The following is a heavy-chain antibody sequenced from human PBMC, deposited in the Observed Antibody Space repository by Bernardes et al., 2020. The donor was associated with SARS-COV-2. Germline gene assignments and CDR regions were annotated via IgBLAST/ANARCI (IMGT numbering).Heavy chain of an antibody. CDR2: IWYDGRKD. J-gene: IGHJ5*01. V-gene: IGHV3-33*01. Sequence: GGSLRLSCAASGFTLSSDAMHWVRQAPGKGLEWVAAIWYDGRKDYYAGTVKGRFTISRDTTKNTLYLQMNSLRAEDTAVYYCERGYSFDAWFFDSWGQGTLATVSS. CDR1: GFTLSSDA. CDR3: ERGYSFDAWFFDS. D-gene: IGHD4-4*01.